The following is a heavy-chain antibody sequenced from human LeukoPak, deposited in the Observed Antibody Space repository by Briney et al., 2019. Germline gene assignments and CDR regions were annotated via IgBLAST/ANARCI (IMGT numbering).Heavy chain of an antibody. D-gene: IGHD1-1*01. Sequence: SETLSLTCTVSGGSISEYYWSWIRQPPGRGLEWIGYINYSGSTNCNPSLKSRVTISVDTSKNQFSLKVTSVTAADTAVYYCARLNGGYWGQGTLVTVSS. CDR3: ARLNGGY. CDR2: INYSGST. CDR1: GGSISEYY. V-gene: IGHV4-59*08. J-gene: IGHJ4*02.